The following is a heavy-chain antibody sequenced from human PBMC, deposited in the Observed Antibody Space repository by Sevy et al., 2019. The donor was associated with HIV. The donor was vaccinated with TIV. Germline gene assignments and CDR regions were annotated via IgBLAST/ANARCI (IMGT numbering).Heavy chain of an antibody. D-gene: IGHD5-12*01. V-gene: IGHV3-15*07. J-gene: IGHJ5*02. CDR2: IRSATDGGTT. Sequence: GGSLRLSCVASAFTFSNDWMTWVRQAPGKGLEWVGHIRSATDGGTTDYAAPVKGRFTISRHDSKNTMYLEMNSLKIEDTGVYFCATLSGNYWGDWLDPWGQGTLVTVSS. CDR3: ATLSGNYWGDWLDP. CDR1: AFTFSNDW.